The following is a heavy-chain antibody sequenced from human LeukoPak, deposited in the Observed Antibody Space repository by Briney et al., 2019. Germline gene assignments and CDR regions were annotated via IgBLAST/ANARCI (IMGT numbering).Heavy chain of an antibody. CDR3: ARGGGSGWYVDY. D-gene: IGHD6-19*01. J-gene: IGHJ4*02. Sequence: SETLSLTCAVYGGSFSGYYWSWIRQPPGKGLEWIGEISHSGSTNYNPSVKSRVTISVDTSKNQFSLKLSSATAADTAVYYCARGGGSGWYVDYWGQGTLVTVSS. CDR1: GGSFSGYY. V-gene: IGHV4-34*01. CDR2: ISHSGST.